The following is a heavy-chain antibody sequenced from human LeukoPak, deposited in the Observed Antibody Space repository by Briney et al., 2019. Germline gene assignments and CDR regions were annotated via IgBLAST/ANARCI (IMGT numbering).Heavy chain of an antibody. Sequence: GGSLRLSCAASGFAFSNSAMSWGRQAPGKGLEWVSAISGSASSTYHADSVKGRFTISRDNSKNTLYLQMNSLRAEDTAVYYCAKGPLLWDWGQGTLVTVSS. V-gene: IGHV3-23*01. D-gene: IGHD2/OR15-2a*01. CDR1: GFAFSNSA. CDR3: AKGPLLWD. CDR2: ISGSASST. J-gene: IGHJ4*02.